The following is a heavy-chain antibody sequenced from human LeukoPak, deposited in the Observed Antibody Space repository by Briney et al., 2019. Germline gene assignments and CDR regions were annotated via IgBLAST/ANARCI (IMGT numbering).Heavy chain of an antibody. J-gene: IGHJ4*02. CDR3: ARGYYDSSGYSVDFDY. CDR1: GYTFTGYY. V-gene: IGHV1-2*02. Sequence: ASVKVSCKASGYTFTGYYMNWVRQAPGQGLEWMGWINPNSGGTNYAQKFQGRVTMTRDTSISTAYMELSRLRSDDTAIYYCARGYYDSSGYSVDFDYWGQGTLVTVSS. D-gene: IGHD3-22*01. CDR2: INPNSGGT.